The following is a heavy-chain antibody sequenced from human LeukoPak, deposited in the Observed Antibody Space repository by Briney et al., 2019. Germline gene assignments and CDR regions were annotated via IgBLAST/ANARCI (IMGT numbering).Heavy chain of an antibody. Sequence: ETLSLTCTVSGGSISSGGYYWSWIRQPPGKGLEWIGEINHSGSTNYNPSLKSRVTISVDTSKNQSSLKLSSVTAADTAVYYCARGPSGWYRQTQYFDYWGQGTLVTVSS. CDR2: INHSGST. CDR3: ARGPSGWYRQTQYFDY. V-gene: IGHV4-39*07. J-gene: IGHJ4*02. CDR1: GGSISSGGYY. D-gene: IGHD6-19*01.